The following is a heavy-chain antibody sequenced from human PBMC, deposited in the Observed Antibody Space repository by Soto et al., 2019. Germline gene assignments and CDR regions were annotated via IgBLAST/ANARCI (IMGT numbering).Heavy chain of an antibody. CDR1: GGTFSSYA. D-gene: IGHD4-17*01. CDR3: AAPRARTTVTATPYYYGMDV. CDR2: IIPIFGTA. Sequence: SVKVSCKASGGTFSSYAISWARQAPGQGLEWMGGIIPIFGTANYAQKFQGRVTITADESTSTAYMELSSLRSEDTAVYYCAAPRARTTVTATPYYYGMDVWGQGATVTVSS. J-gene: IGHJ6*02. V-gene: IGHV1-69*13.